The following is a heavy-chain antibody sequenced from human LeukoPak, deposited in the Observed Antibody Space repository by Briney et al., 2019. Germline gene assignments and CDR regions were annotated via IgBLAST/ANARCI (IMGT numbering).Heavy chain of an antibody. CDR1: GYTFTSYA. V-gene: IGHV7-4-1*02. J-gene: IGHJ4*02. Sequence: ASVKVSCKASGYTFTSYAMNWVRQAPGQGLEWMGWINTNTGNPTYAQGFTGRFVFSLDTSVSTAYLQISSLKAEDTAVYYCASTYSSSWYGTYYFDYWGQGTLVTVSS. CDR3: ASTYSSSWYGTYYFDY. D-gene: IGHD6-13*01. CDR2: INTNTGNP.